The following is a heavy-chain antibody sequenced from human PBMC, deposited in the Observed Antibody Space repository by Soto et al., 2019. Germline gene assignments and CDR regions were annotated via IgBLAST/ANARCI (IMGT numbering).Heavy chain of an antibody. V-gene: IGHV3-21*01. D-gene: IGHD5-12*01. CDR1: GFTFSSYS. J-gene: IGHJ4*02. CDR3: VRDMGGGLTHYDY. CDR2: ISSSSSYI. Sequence: GGSLRLSCAASGFTFSSYSMNWVRQAPGKGLEWVSSISSSSSYIYYADSVKGRFTISRDNSKNTLYLQMISLSTEDTAVYYCVRDMGGGLTHYDYWGQGTQVTVSS.